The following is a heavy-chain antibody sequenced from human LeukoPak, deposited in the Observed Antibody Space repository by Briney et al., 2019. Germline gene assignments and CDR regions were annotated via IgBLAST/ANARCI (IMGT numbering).Heavy chain of an antibody. CDR1: GGSISSGGYY. J-gene: IGHJ3*02. Sequence: SETLSLTCTVSGGSISSGGYYWSWIRQPPGKGLEWIGYIYHSGSTYYNPSLKSRVTISVDRSKNQFSLKLSSVTAADTAVYYCARVERDSSSSIWDDAFDIWGQGTMVTVSS. CDR2: IYHSGST. D-gene: IGHD6-13*01. V-gene: IGHV4-30-2*01. CDR3: ARVERDSSSSIWDDAFDI.